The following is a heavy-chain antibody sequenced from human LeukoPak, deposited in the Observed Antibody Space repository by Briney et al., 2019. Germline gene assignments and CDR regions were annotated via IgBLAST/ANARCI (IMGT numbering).Heavy chain of an antibody. CDR3: ARDMAAADDY. V-gene: IGHV3-11*01. CDR1: GFTFSDYY. Sequence: GGSLRLSCVVSGFTFSDYYMSWIRQAPGKGLEWVSYISSSNTTTYYADSVKGRFTISRDNAKNSLYLQMNSLRAEDTAVYYCARDMAAADDYWGQGTLITVSS. J-gene: IGHJ4*02. D-gene: IGHD6-13*01. CDR2: ISSSNTTT.